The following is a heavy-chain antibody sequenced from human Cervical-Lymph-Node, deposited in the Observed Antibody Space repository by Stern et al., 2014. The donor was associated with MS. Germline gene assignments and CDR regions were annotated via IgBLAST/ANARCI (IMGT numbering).Heavy chain of an antibody. V-gene: IGHV4-34*01. D-gene: IGHD3-10*01. J-gene: IGHJ4*02. CDR2: INHSGST. CDR1: GGSFSGYY. Sequence: QVQLQQWGAGLLKPSETLSLTCAVYGGSFSGYYWSWIRQPPGKGLEWIGEINHSGSTNYNPSLKSRVTISVDTSKNQFSLKLSSVTAADTAVYYCARGGPLYYYGSGSTFDYWGQGTLVTVSS. CDR3: ARGGPLYYYGSGSTFDY.